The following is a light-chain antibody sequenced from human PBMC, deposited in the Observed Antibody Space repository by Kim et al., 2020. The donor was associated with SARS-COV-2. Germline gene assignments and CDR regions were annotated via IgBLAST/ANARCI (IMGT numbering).Light chain of an antibody. CDR2: CAS. Sequence: RAYLNCKSSQTVLYNSNNKNYLAWYQQKPGQAPKLLIYCASIRESGVSDRFSGSVSETDFTLTISSLQAEDVAVYYCQQYYSTPPSFGQGTKLEI. V-gene: IGKV4-1*01. J-gene: IGKJ2*03. CDR1: QTVLYNSNNKNY. CDR3: QQYYSTPPS.